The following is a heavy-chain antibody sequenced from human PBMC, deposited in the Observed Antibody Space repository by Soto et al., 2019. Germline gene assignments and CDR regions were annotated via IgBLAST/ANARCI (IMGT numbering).Heavy chain of an antibody. Sequence: PSETLSLTGTVSGASISSSNYYWGWIRQPPGRGLEWIGTMYYSGRTYYNPSLKSRVTTSVETSKNQFSLKLSAVTATDTAVYYCARHGNTVTTGYYYGMDVWGQGTTVTVSS. CDR2: MYYSGRT. J-gene: IGHJ6*02. D-gene: IGHD4-17*01. V-gene: IGHV4-39*01. CDR3: ARHGNTVTTGYYYGMDV. CDR1: GASISSSNYY.